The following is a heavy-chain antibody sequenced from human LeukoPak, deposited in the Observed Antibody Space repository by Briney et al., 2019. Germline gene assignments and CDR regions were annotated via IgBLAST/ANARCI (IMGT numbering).Heavy chain of an antibody. CDR3: AKDWAGYSSSLFDY. V-gene: IGHV3-23*01. D-gene: IGHD6-13*01. Sequence: PGGSLRLSCAASGFTFSSYAMSWVRQAPGKGLEWVSAISGSGGSTYYADSVKGRFTISRDNSKNTLYLQMNSLRAEDTAVYYCAKDWAGYSSSLFDYWGQGTLVTVSP. CDR2: ISGSGGST. J-gene: IGHJ4*02. CDR1: GFTFSSYA.